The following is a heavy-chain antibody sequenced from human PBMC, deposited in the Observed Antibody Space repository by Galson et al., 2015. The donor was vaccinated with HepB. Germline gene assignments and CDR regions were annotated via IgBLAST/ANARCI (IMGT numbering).Heavy chain of an antibody. Sequence: SETLSLTCTVSGGSISSTSYYWGWIRQPPGKGLEWIGSIYYNGTTYYTPSLKSRVTISVDTSKNQFSLKLSFVTAADTAVYYCARPGRGSSGWVPDYWGQGTLVTVSS. V-gene: IGHV4-39*01. CDR3: ARPGRGSSGWVPDY. CDR2: IYYNGTT. CDR1: GGSISSTSYY. D-gene: IGHD6-19*01. J-gene: IGHJ4*02.